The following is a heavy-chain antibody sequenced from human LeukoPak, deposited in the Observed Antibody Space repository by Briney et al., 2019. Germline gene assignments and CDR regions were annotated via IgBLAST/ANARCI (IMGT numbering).Heavy chain of an antibody. CDR3: AKVPTYDCLPYYFDY. Sequence: GGSLRLSCSASGFTFSYYDMHWVRQAAGKGLEFVSGISSNGGSTYYADSLKGRFTVSRDNSNNTLYLQMSSLRAEDTAIYYCAKVPTYDCLPYYFDYWGQGTLVTVSS. V-gene: IGHV3-64D*06. CDR2: ISSNGGST. J-gene: IGHJ4*02. CDR1: GFTFSYYD. D-gene: IGHD2-21*01.